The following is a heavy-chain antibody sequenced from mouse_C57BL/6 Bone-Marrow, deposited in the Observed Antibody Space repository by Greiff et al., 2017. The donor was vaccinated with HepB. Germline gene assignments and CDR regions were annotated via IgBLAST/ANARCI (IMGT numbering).Heavy chain of an antibody. CDR2: IWSGGST. V-gene: IGHV2-2*01. CDR3: ARNSVTTVVAPFAY. J-gene: IGHJ3*01. D-gene: IGHD1-1*01. Sequence: VQLQQSGPGLVQPSQSLSITCTVSGFSLTSYGVHWVRQSPGKGLEWLGVIWSGGSTDYNAAFISRLSISKDNSKSQVFFKMNSLQADDTAIYYCARNSVTTVVAPFAYWGQGTLVTVSA. CDR1: GFSLTSYG.